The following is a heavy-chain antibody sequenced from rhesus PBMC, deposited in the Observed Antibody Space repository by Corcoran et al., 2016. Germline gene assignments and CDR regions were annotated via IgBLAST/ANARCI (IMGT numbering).Heavy chain of an antibody. Sequence: QVQLQESGPGVVKPSETLSLTCAVSGGSISGYYPWSWIRQPPGKGLEWIGYIYGGSGSTSYNPSLKSRVIISIDTSKNQFSLKLSSVTAADTAVYYCARDYGNYPDYWGQGVLVTVSS. V-gene: IGHV4-165*01. J-gene: IGHJ4*01. D-gene: IGHD4-29*01. CDR1: GGSISGYY. CDR3: ARDYGNYPDY. CDR2: IYGGSGST.